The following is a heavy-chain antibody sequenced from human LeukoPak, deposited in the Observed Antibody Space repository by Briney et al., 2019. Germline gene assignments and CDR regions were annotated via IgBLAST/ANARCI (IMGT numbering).Heavy chain of an antibody. CDR3: VKRSYSGTYYYDY. V-gene: IGHV3-48*03. CDR2: ISSRGTTT. CDR1: GFTFSSYE. D-gene: IGHD5-12*01. Sequence: GGSLRLSCAASGFTFSSYEMNWVRQAPGKGLEWVSYISSRGTTTYYADSVKGRFTISRDDAKNSLYLQMSSLRAGDTAVFYCVKRSYSGTYYYDYWGQGTLVTVSS. J-gene: IGHJ4*02.